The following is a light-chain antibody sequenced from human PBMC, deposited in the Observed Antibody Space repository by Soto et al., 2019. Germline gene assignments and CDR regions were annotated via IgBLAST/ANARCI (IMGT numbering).Light chain of an antibody. Sequence: IQMTQSPSSLSASVGDRVTITCRASQDINKYLAWYQQRPGTVPKLLIYSAFNLKSGVPSRFSGSRSGTDFTLTISSLQPEDVATYYCQKYSGVPVTFGQGTRLEIK. CDR3: QKYSGVPVT. J-gene: IGKJ5*01. CDR2: SAF. V-gene: IGKV1-27*01. CDR1: QDINKY.